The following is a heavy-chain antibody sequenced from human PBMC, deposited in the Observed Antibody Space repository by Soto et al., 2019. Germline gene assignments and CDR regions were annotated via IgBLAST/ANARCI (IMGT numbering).Heavy chain of an antibody. D-gene: IGHD3-10*01. Sequence: SETLSLTCAVYGGSFSGYYWSWIRQPPGKGLEWIGEINHSGSTNYNPSLKSRVTISVDTSKNQFSLKLSSVTAADTAVYYCARHRFVMVRGVIDYWGQGTLVTVSS. V-gene: IGHV4-34*01. J-gene: IGHJ4*02. CDR2: INHSGST. CDR1: GGSFSGYY. CDR3: ARHRFVMVRGVIDY.